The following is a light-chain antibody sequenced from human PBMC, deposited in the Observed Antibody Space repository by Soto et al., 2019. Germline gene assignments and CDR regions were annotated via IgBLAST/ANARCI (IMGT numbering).Light chain of an antibody. V-gene: IGKV3-20*01. CDR2: GAS. CDR1: QSVSSSF. Sequence: EIVLTQSPGTLSLSPGERATLSCRASQSVSSSFLAWYQQKPGQAPRLLIYGASNRATGIPDRFSGSGSGTDFTLTISRLEPEDFAVYYCQQYGTSPWAFGRGTKVAIE. CDR3: QQYGTSPWA. J-gene: IGKJ1*01.